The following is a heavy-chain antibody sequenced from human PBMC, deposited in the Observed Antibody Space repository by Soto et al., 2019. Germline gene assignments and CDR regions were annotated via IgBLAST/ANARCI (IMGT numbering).Heavy chain of an antibody. CDR3: ARDSPSYGGIDY. V-gene: IGHV3-48*02. CDR2: ISSSGSTI. Sequence: EVQLVESGGGLAQPGGSLRLSCAASQFTFSGNNMNWVRQAPGRGLEWVSYISSSGSTIYYADSVKGRFTIPRDNAKNSLYLQMNSLRDDDTAVYYCARDSPSYGGIDYWGQGTLVTVSS. J-gene: IGHJ4*02. CDR1: QFTFSGNN. D-gene: IGHD2-15*01.